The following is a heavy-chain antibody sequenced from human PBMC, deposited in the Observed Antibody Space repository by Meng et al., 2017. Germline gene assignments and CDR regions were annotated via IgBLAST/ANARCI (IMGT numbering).Heavy chain of an antibody. CDR2: INSDGSST. D-gene: IGHD4-17*01. J-gene: IGHJ3*02. Sequence: SGAASGFTFSSYWMHWVRQAPGKGLVWVSRINSDGSSTSYADSVKGRFTISRDNAKNTLYLQMNSLRAEDTAVYYCARSPHDVDYGDADAFDIWGQGTMVTVSS. CDR1: GFTFSSYW. V-gene: IGHV3-74*01. CDR3: ARSPHDVDYGDADAFDI.